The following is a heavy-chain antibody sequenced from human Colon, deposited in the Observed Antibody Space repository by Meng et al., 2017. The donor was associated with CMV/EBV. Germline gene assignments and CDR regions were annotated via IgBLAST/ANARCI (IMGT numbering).Heavy chain of an antibody. CDR3: ARDSKIVVPYYHGMDV. J-gene: IGHJ6*02. CDR1: GGSISSSSYY. V-gene: IGHV4-39*07. D-gene: IGHD1-26*01. Sequence: GSLRLSCTVSGGSISSSSYYWGWIRQPLGKGLEWIGNIYYSGSTYYNPSLKSRVTISVDTSKNQFSLKLSSVTAADTAVYYCARDSKIVVPYYHGMDVWGQGTTVTVSS. CDR2: IYYSGST.